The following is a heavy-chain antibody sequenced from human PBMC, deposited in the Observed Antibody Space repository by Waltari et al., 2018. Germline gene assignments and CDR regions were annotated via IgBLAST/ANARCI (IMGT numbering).Heavy chain of an antibody. V-gene: IGHV3-74*01. CDR2: IKPDGSGT. Sequence: EVQLVESGGGLVQPGGSLRLSCAAAGFTFNGYWMHWVRQAPGKGLVWVSRIKPDGSGTDYGDSVKGRFTISRDNAKNTLYLQLNSLRAEDTAVYYCARGWQSIDYWGQGTLVTVSS. CDR1: GFTFNGYW. CDR3: ARGWQSIDY. J-gene: IGHJ4*02.